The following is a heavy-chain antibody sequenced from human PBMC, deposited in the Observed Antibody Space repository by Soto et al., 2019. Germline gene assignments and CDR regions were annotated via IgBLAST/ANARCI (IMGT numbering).Heavy chain of an antibody. V-gene: IGHV1-18*01. J-gene: IGHJ6*02. CDR2: ISADNGNT. D-gene: IGHD5-18*01. CDR1: GYTFYSHS. CDR3: ARCIQQDYYYGMDV. Sequence: QAQLVQSGAEVKKPGASVKVSCKASGYTFYSHSISWVRQAPGQGLEWMGRISADNGNTKYAQKFRGRVTMATDTSTSIVYMELRNLRSDDTAVYYCARCIQQDYYYGMDVWGQGTTVTVSS.